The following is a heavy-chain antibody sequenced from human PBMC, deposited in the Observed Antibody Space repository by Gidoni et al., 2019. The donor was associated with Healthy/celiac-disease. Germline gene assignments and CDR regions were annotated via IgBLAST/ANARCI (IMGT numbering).Heavy chain of an antibody. CDR1: GGSLSGYY. D-gene: IGHD1-1*01. CDR2: INQSGST. Sequence: QVQLQLWGAGLLKPSETLSLTCAVDGGSLSGYYWSWIRQPPGKGLEWSGEINQSGSTNYNPSLKSRVTISVDTSKNQFSLKLSSVTAADTAVYYCARELERRNGMDVWGQGTTVTVSS. CDR3: ARELERRNGMDV. J-gene: IGHJ6*02. V-gene: IGHV4-34*01.